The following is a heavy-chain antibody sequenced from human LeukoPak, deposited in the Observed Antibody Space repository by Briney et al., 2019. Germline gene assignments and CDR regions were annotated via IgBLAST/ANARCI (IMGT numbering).Heavy chain of an antibody. J-gene: IGHJ4*02. CDR3: ARDKSRLRARNFDY. CDR1: GFTFDDYA. V-gene: IGHV3-43*02. CDR2: ISGDGGST. Sequence: GGSLRLSCAASGFTFDDYAMHWVRQAPGKGLEWVSLISGDGGSTYYADSVKGRFTISRDNSKNTLYLQMNSLRAEDTAVYYCARDKSRLRARNFDYWGQGTLVTVSS. D-gene: IGHD3-10*01.